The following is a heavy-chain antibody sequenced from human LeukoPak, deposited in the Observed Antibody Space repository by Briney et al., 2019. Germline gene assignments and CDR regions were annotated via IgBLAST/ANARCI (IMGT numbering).Heavy chain of an antibody. Sequence: GGSLRLSCAASGFTFSNYGMHWVRQAPGKGLEWVSSISSSSSYIYYADSVKGRFTISRDNAKNSLYLQMNSLRAEDTAVYYCARGGSGWYEDNWFDPWGQGTLVTVSS. CDR1: GFTFSNYG. V-gene: IGHV3-21*01. D-gene: IGHD6-19*01. CDR3: ARGGSGWYEDNWFDP. J-gene: IGHJ5*02. CDR2: ISSSSSYI.